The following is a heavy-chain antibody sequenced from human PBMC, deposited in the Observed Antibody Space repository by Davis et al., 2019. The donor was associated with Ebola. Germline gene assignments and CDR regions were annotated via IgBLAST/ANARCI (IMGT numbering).Heavy chain of an antibody. CDR3: AREIDYSIDY. CDR2: INHSGST. CDR1: GGSFSGYY. D-gene: IGHD4-11*01. J-gene: IGHJ4*02. Sequence: MPSETLSLTCAVYGGSFSGYYWSWIRQPPGKGLEWIGEINHSGSTNYNPSLKSRVTISVDTSKNQFSLKLSSVTAADTAVYYCAREIDYSIDYWGQGTLVTVSS. V-gene: IGHV4-34*01.